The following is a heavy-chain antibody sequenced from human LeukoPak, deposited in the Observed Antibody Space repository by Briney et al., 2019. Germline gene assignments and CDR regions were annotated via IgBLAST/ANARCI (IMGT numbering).Heavy chain of an antibody. CDR3: ARATSSSGTPADY. J-gene: IGHJ4*02. V-gene: IGHV3-30-3*01. Sequence: GGSLRLSCAASGFTFSSYAMHWVRQAPGEGLEWVAVISYDGSNKYYADSVKGRFTISRDNSKNTLYLQMNSLRVEDTAVFYCARATSSSGTPADYWGQGTLVTVSS. CDR1: GFTFSSYA. D-gene: IGHD6-6*01. CDR2: ISYDGSNK.